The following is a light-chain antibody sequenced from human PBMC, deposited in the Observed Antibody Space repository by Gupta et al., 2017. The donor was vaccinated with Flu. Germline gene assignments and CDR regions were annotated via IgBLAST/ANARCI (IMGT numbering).Light chain of an antibody. CDR3: QQSYSFPVT. V-gene: IGKV1-39*01. CDR1: QSIANY. J-gene: IGKJ5*01. Sequence: HPPSSLSASVGDRVTITCRSSQSIANYLNWYQQKSGEVPKFLIYGASSLQSGVPSRFSGSGSETDFTLTISSLQPEDFATYYCQQSYSFPVTFGQGTRLEIK. CDR2: GAS.